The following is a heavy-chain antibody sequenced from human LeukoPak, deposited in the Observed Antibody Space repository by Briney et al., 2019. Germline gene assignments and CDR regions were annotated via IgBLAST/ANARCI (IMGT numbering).Heavy chain of an antibody. Sequence: GGSLRLSCVASGFTFSSYSMNWVRQAPGKGLEWVSSITYSSSYIYYADSVKGRFTISRDNAKNSLYLQMNSLRAEDTAVYYCAKDRFSYASGNTDYWGQGTLVTVSS. D-gene: IGHD3-10*01. CDR1: GFTFSSYS. CDR2: ITYSSSYI. CDR3: AKDRFSYASGNTDY. J-gene: IGHJ4*02. V-gene: IGHV3-21*01.